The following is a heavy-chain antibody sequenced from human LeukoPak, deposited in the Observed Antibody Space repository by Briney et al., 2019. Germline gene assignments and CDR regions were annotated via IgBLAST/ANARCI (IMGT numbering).Heavy chain of an antibody. Sequence: SETLSLTCTVSSGSISTSNYYWGWVRQPPGKALEWIGNIFYSGSTYYSPSLKSRVTISLDTSRNQFSLKLSAVTAADTAVYYCARGVHGDYRWYFDLWGRGTLVTVSS. D-gene: IGHD4-17*01. CDR1: SGSISTSNYY. J-gene: IGHJ2*01. CDR2: IFYSGST. V-gene: IGHV4-39*07. CDR3: ARGVHGDYRWYFDL.